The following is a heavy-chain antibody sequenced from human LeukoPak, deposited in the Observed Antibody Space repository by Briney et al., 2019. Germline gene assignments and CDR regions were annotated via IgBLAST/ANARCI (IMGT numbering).Heavy chain of an antibody. D-gene: IGHD3-22*01. CDR1: GGTFSSYA. V-gene: IGHV1-69*05. J-gene: IGHJ2*01. Sequence: SVKVSCKASGGTFSSYAISWVRQAPGQGLEWMGGIIPIFGTANYAQKFQGRVTFTTDESTSTAYMELSSLRSEDTAVHYCARKGTYYYDSSGYSVEYFDLWGRGTLVTVSS. CDR2: IIPIFGTA. CDR3: ARKGTYYYDSSGYSVEYFDL.